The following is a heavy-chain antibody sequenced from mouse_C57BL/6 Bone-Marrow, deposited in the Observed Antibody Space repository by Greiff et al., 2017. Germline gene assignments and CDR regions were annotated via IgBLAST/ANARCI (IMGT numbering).Heavy chain of an antibody. CDR3: ARGGYYYAMDY. V-gene: IGHV3-6*01. CDR1: GYSITSGYY. Sequence: ESGPGLVKPSQSLSLTCSVTGYSITSGYYWNWLRQFPGNKLEWMGYISYDGSNNYNPSLKNRISITRDTSKNQFFLKLNSVTTDDKATYYCARGGYYYAMDYWGQGTSVTVSS. J-gene: IGHJ4*01. CDR2: ISYDGSN.